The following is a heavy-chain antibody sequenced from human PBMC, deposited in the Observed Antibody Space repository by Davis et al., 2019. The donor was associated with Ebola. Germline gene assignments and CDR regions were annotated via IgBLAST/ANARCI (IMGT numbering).Heavy chain of an antibody. CDR3: ATASSDYHYYYAMDV. D-gene: IGHD3-22*01. Sequence: SVQVSCKASGGTFSSYTVSWVRQAPGQGLEWMGGIIYIFGAPNYAQKFQGRVTITADKSTSTAYLELSSLRSEDTAVYYCATASSDYHYYYAMDVWGQGTTVTVSS. V-gene: IGHV1-69*06. J-gene: IGHJ6*02. CDR1: GGTFSSYT. CDR2: IIYIFGAP.